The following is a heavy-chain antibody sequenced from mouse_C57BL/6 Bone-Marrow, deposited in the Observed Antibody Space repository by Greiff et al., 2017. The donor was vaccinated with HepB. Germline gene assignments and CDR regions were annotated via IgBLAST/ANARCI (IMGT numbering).Heavy chain of an antibody. V-gene: IGHV1-72*01. D-gene: IGHD2-2*01. CDR2: IDPNSGGT. Sequence: VQLQQSGAELVKPGASVKLSCKASGYTFTSYWMHWVKQRPGRGLEWIGRIDPNSGGTKDNEKFKSKATLTVDKPSSTAYMQLSSLTSEDSAVYYCASLGLRRRQYYFDYWGQGTTLTVSS. CDR3: ASLGLRRRQYYFDY. CDR1: GYTFTSYW. J-gene: IGHJ2*01.